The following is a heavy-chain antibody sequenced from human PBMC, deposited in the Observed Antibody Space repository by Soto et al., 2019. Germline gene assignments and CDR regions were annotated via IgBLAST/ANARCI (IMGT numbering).Heavy chain of an antibody. CDR1: GYSISSSNW. J-gene: IGHJ4*02. V-gene: IGHV4-28*01. D-gene: IGHD3-22*01. Sequence: SETLSLTCAVSGYSISSSNWWGWIRQPPGKGLEWIGYIYYSGTTYYNPSLKSRVTMSVDTSKNQFSLKLTSVTAVDTAVYYCARQKDGGTMIVVVPSAFDYWGQGTLLTVSS. CDR3: ARQKDGGTMIVVVPSAFDY. CDR2: IYYSGTT.